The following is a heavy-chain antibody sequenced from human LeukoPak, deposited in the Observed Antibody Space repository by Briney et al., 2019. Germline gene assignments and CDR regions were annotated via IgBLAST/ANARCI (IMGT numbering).Heavy chain of an antibody. CDR3: AKTTDNYYYYYMDV. CDR1: GFTFSSFE. J-gene: IGHJ6*03. V-gene: IGHV3-48*03. CDR2: ISSSGSTI. D-gene: IGHD4-17*01. Sequence: GGSLRLSCAASGFTFSSFEMNWVRQAPGKGLEWVSYISSSGSTIYYADSVKGRFTISRDNAKNSLYLQMNSLRAEDTAVYYCAKTTDNYYYYYMDVWGKGTTVTVSS.